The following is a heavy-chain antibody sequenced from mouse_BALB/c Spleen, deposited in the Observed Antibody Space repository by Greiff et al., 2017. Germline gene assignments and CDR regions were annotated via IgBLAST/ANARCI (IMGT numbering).Heavy chain of an antibody. V-gene: IGHV2-9*02. D-gene: IGHD1-1*01. CDR2: IWAGGST. J-gene: IGHJ3*01. Sequence: VKLMESGPGLVAPSQSLSITCTVSGFSLTSYGVHWVRQPPGKGLEWLGVIWAGGSTNYNSALMSRLSISKDNSKSQVFLKMNSLQTDDTAMYYCARDYGVAWFAYWGQGTLVTVSA. CDR3: ARDYGVAWFAY. CDR1: GFSLTSYG.